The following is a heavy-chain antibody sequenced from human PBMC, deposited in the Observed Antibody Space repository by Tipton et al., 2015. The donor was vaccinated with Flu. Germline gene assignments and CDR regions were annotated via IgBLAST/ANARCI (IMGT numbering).Heavy chain of an antibody. V-gene: IGHV3-7*01. CDR1: GFTLSSYW. J-gene: IGHJ4*02. CDR2: INQDGSAK. CDR3: ARVPTDNSYCFAN. D-gene: IGHD4-23*01. Sequence: GSLRLSCGDSGFTLSSYWMSWVRQAPGKGLEWVANINQDGSAKYYVDSVKGRFTISRDNSKNSVYLQMNSLRADDTAVYYCARVPTDNSYCFANWGQGTLVTVSS.